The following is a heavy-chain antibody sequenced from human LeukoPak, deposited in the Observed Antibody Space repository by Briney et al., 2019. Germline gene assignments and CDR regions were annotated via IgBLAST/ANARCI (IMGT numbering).Heavy chain of an antibody. CDR1: GYSFTSYW. Sequence: GESLEISCKGSGYSFTSYWIGWVRQMPGKGLEWMGIIYPGDSDTRYSPSFQGQVTISADKSISTAYLQWSSLKASDTAMYYCASLARVSLGEPNDLDYWGQGTLVTVSS. CDR2: IYPGDSDT. D-gene: IGHD3-16*01. V-gene: IGHV5-51*01. J-gene: IGHJ4*02. CDR3: ASLARVSLGEPNDLDY.